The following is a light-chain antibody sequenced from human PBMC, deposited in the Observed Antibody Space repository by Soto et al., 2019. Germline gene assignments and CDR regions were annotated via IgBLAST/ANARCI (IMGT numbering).Light chain of an antibody. V-gene: IGKV3-20*01. CDR3: QQYGSSPCT. Sequence: EIVLTQSPGTLSLSPGERATLSCRASQSVSSSYLAWYQQKPGQAPRPLIYGASSRAIGIPDRFSGSGSGTDFTLTISRLEPADFAVYYCQQYGSSPCTFGQGTKVESK. J-gene: IGKJ1*01. CDR2: GAS. CDR1: QSVSSSY.